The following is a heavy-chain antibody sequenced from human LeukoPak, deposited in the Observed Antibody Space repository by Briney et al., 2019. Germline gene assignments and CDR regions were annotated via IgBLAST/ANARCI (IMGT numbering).Heavy chain of an antibody. CDR3: AKTGIAAAGIPESFDY. D-gene: IGHD6-13*01. V-gene: IGHV3-9*01. J-gene: IGHJ4*02. Sequence: PGGSLRLSCAASGFTFDDYAMHWVRQAPGKGLEWVSGISWNSGSIGYADSVKGRFTISRDNAKNSLYLQMNSLRAEDTALYYCAKTGIAAAGIPESFDYWGQGTLVTVSS. CDR2: ISWNSGSI. CDR1: GFTFDDYA.